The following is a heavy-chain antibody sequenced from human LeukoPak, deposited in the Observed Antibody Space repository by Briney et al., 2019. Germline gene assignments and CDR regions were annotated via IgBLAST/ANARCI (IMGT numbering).Heavy chain of an antibody. Sequence: SETLSLTCTVSGGSISSYYWSWIRQPPGKGLEWIGYIYYSGSTNYSPSLKSRVTISVDTSKNQFSLKLSSVTAADTAVYYCARENAYYYDSSGYYTNAFDIWGQGTMVTVSS. CDR3: ARENAYYYDSSGYYTNAFDI. D-gene: IGHD3-22*01. CDR2: IYYSGST. V-gene: IGHV4-59*01. J-gene: IGHJ3*02. CDR1: GGSISSYY.